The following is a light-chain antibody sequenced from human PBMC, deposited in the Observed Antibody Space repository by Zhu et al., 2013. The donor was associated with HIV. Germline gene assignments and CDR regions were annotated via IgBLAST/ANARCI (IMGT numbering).Light chain of an antibody. CDR2: GNS. J-gene: IGLJ3*02. V-gene: IGLV1-40*01. CDR3: AAWDDSLSGRV. CDR1: SSNIGAGYD. Sequence: QSVLTQPPSVSGAPGQRVTISCTGSSSNIGAGYDVHWYQQLPGTAPKLLIYGNSNRPSGVPDRFSGSKSGTSASLAISGLRSEDEADYHCAAWDDSLSGRVFGGGTKLTVL.